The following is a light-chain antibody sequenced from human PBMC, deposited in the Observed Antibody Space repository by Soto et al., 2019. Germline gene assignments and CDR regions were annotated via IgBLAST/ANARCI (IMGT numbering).Light chain of an antibody. Sequence: EIVMTQSPATLSVSPGERVTLSCRASQSVSSSLAWYQQKPGQAPRLLIYGASTRAIGIPGRFSGSGSETESTLTISSLQSEDFAVYYRQQYNNWWTFGQGTKVETK. V-gene: IGKV3-15*01. CDR1: QSVSSS. CDR2: GAS. CDR3: QQYNNWWT. J-gene: IGKJ1*01.